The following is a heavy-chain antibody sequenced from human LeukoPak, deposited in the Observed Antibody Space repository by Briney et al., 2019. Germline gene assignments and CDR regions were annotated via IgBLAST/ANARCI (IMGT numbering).Heavy chain of an antibody. CDR1: GFTFSSYW. Sequence: PGGSLRLSCAASGFTFSSYWMSWVRQAPGKGLEWVANIKQDGSKKYYVDSVKGRFTISRDNAKNSLYQQMNSLRAEDTAVYYCARDRGGGAGTEFDWFDPWGQGTLVTVSS. D-gene: IGHD6-13*01. J-gene: IGHJ5*02. CDR3: ARDRGGGAGTEFDWFDP. V-gene: IGHV3-7*01. CDR2: IKQDGSKK.